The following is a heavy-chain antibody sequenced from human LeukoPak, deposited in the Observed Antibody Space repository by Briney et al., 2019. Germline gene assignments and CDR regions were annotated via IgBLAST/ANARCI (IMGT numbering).Heavy chain of an antibody. V-gene: IGHV3-23*01. CDR2: IRGGGDST. CDR1: GFTFSNYA. D-gene: IGHD6-19*01. CDR3: AKDSKQWLVRKEYFQH. Sequence: GGSLRLSCAASGFTFSNYAINWVRQAPGTGLAWVSRIRGGGDSTYYADSVKGRFTISRDNSKNTLYLQMNSLRAEDTAVYYCAKDSKQWLVRKEYFQHWGQGTLVTVSS. J-gene: IGHJ1*01.